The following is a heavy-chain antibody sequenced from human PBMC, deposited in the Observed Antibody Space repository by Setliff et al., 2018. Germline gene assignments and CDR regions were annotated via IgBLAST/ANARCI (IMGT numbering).Heavy chain of an antibody. D-gene: IGHD3-22*01. CDR2: IDWDDDK. V-gene: IGHV2-70*11. J-gene: IGHJ4*02. CDR1: GFSLSTSGMC. Sequence: GSGPTLVNPTQTLTLTCTFSGFSLSTSGMCVRWIRQPPGKALEWLARIDWDDDKYYSTSLKTRLTISKDTSKNQVVLTMTNMDPVNTATYYCARVKLYDYYDSSGYYHFDYWGQGTLVTVSS. CDR3: ARVKLYDYYDSSGYYHFDY.